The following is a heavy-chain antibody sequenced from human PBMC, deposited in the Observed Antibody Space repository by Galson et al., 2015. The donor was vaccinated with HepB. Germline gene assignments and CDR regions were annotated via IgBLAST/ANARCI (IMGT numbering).Heavy chain of an antibody. J-gene: IGHJ6*02. CDR2: IIPIFDTP. Sequence: SVKVSCKASGGTFSSYTISWVRQAPGQGLEWMGGIIPIFDTPNYAQKFQGRVTIIADESTSTAYMELSSLRSEDTAVYYCARVAGYCSGGSCYLLNYHGMDVWGQGTTVTVSS. CDR1: GGTFSSYT. CDR3: ARVAGYCSGGSCYLLNYHGMDV. V-gene: IGHV1-69*13. D-gene: IGHD2-15*01.